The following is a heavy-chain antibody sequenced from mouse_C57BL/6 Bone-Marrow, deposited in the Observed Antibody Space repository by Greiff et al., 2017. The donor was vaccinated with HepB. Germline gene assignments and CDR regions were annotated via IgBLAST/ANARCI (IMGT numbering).Heavy chain of an antibody. CDR1: GFTFSDYG. J-gene: IGHJ3*01. V-gene: IGHV5-17*01. D-gene: IGHD2-4*01. CDR2: ISSGSSTI. Sequence: VQRVESGGGLVKPGGSLKLSCAASGFTFSDYGMHWVRQAPEKGLEWVAYISSGSSTIYYADTVKGRFTISRDNAKNTLFLQMTSLRSEDTAMYYCASPFYYDYDSWFAYWGQGTLVTVSA. CDR3: ASPFYYDYDSWFAY.